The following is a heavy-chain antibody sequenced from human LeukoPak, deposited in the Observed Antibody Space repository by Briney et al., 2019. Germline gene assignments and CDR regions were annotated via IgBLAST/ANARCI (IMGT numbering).Heavy chain of an antibody. V-gene: IGHV1-2*02. CDR2: INPNSGGT. CDR1: GYIFTGYY. D-gene: IGHD6-13*01. CDR3: AREPYSSYY. Sequence: ASVKDSCKASGYIFTGYYMHWVRQPPGQGLEWMGWINPNSGGTNYAQKFQGRVTMARDTSINTAYMELSRLRSDDTAVYYCAREPYSSYYWGQGTLGTVSS. J-gene: IGHJ4*02.